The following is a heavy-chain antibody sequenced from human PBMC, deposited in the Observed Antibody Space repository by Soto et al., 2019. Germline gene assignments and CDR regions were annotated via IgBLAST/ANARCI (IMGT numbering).Heavy chain of an antibody. J-gene: IGHJ4*02. V-gene: IGHV1-3*01. CDR2: INAGNVNT. CDR1: GYTFTTYA. D-gene: IGHD2-15*01. Sequence: ASVKVSCKASGYTFTTYAIHWVRQAPGQRLEWMGWINAGNVNTKYSQKFQGRVTITRDTSASTAYMELSSLRSEDTAVYYCARILEYCSGGSCDFWGEGTLVTVS. CDR3: ARILEYCSGGSCDF.